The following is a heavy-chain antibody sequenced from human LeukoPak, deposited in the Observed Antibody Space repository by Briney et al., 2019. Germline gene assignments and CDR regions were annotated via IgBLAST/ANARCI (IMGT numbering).Heavy chain of an antibody. CDR1: GFTFSTYG. V-gene: IGHV3-30*02. Sequence: GGSLRLSCAASGFTFSTYGMHWVRQAPGKGLEWVAFIRYDGSNIYYADSVKGRFTISRDNSKSTLYLQMNSLRAEDTAVYYCAKDSSPSGYGSGWPFDYWGQGTLATVSS. CDR2: IRYDGSNI. CDR3: AKDSSPSGYGSGWPFDY. J-gene: IGHJ4*02. D-gene: IGHD5-12*01.